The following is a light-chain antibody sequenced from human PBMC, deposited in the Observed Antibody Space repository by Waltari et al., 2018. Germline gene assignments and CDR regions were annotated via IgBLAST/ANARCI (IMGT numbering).Light chain of an antibody. Sequence: EIVLTQSPATLSLSPGESATLSCRASQSVSSYLAWYQQKPGQAPSLLIYDASNRATGIPARFSGSGSGTDFTLTISSLEPEDFAVYYCQQRSNWLLTFGQGTRLEIK. CDR2: DAS. CDR3: QQRSNWLLT. J-gene: IGKJ5*01. CDR1: QSVSSY. V-gene: IGKV3-11*01.